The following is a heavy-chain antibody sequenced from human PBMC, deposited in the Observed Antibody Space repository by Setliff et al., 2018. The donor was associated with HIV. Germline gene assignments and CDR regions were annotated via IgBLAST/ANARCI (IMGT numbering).Heavy chain of an antibody. CDR1: GDSVSTRNSF. V-gene: IGHV4-39*01. CDR2: FSYNGGR. J-gene: IGHJ5*02. D-gene: IGHD2-15*01. CDR3: VKHVDSDFSGDPDWFDP. Sequence: SETLSLTCTVSGDSVSTRNSFWGWIRQPPGKGLEWIGSFSYNGGRRYTPSLKSRVTISADMSKNQFSLNLNSVTAAYTAVYYCVKHVDSDFSGDPDWFDPWGQGIPVTVSS.